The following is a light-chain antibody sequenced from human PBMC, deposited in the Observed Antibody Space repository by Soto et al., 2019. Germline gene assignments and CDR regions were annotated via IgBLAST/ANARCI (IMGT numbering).Light chain of an antibody. V-gene: IGLV1-40*01. Sequence: QSVLTQPPSVSGAPGQRVTISCAGSSSNIGAGYDVHWYQQLPGTAPKLLIYANYNRPSGVPDRFSGSKSATSASLAITGLQAEDEADYYCQSYDSSLSGVIFGGGTKVTVL. CDR1: SSNIGAGYD. J-gene: IGLJ2*01. CDR2: ANY. CDR3: QSYDSSLSGVI.